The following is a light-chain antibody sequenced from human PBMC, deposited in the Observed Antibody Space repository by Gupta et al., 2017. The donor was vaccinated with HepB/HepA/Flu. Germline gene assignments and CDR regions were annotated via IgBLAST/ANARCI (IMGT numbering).Light chain of an antibody. CDR1: QSVSSY. V-gene: IGKV3-11*01. Sequence: EIVLTQSPATLSLSPGERATLSCRTSQSVSSYLAWYQQKPGQAPRLLIYDASNRAIGSTDSFSGSGSGTDFTLTSSRREHEDFAVYYWQQRSNSITFGGGTKVEIK. CDR2: DAS. J-gene: IGKJ4*01. CDR3: QQRSNSIT.